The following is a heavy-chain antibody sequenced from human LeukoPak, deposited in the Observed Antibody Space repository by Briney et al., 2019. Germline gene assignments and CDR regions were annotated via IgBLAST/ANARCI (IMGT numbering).Heavy chain of an antibody. V-gene: IGHV2-5*02. Sequence: SGPTLVNPTQTLTLTCTFSGFSLSTSGVGVGWIRQPPGKALEWLALIYWDDDKRYSPFLKSRLTITKDTSKNQVVLTMTNMDPVDTATYYCAHSRTDYGSGSYGFYYYGMDVWGKGTTVTVSS. D-gene: IGHD3-10*01. CDR1: GFSLSTSGVG. J-gene: IGHJ6*04. CDR2: IYWDDDK. CDR3: AHSRTDYGSGSYGFYYYGMDV.